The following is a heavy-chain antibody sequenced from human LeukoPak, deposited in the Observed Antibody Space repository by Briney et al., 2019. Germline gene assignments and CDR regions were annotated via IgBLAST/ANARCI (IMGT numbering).Heavy chain of an antibody. CDR3: ARDYCNNPTCHTREFDY. V-gene: IGHV1-18*01. Sequence: ASANVSFKASVYTFTSYGISWVRQAPGQGLEWMGWISGYNGNTIYAQKLQGRVSMTTDTSTSTAYMDLRSLRSDDTAVYYCARDYCNNPTCHTREFDYWGQGTLVTVSS. J-gene: IGHJ4*02. CDR1: VYTFTSYG. CDR2: ISGYNGNT. D-gene: IGHD2/OR15-2a*01.